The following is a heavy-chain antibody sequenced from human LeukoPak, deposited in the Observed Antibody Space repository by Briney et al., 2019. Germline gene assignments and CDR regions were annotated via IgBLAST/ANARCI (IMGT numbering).Heavy chain of an antibody. V-gene: IGHV4-39*01. CDR2: IHYDGAT. CDR3: ARARGIVVVVAEDCYFDY. D-gene: IGHD2-15*01. Sequence: SETLSLTCSVSGGSISGRRYYWGWIRQPPGRGLEWIGSIHYDGATYYNPSLKSRVTMSVDTSKNQVSLKLSSVTAADTAVYYCARARGIVVVVAEDCYFDYWGQGTLVAVSS. J-gene: IGHJ4*02. CDR1: GGSISGRRYY.